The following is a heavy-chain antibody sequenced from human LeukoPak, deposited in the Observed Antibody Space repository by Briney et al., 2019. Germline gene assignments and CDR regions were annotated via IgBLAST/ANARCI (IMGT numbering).Heavy chain of an antibody. CDR2: IYYSGGT. CDR1: GGSISSSSYY. CDR3: ARPYGGNSGDY. Sequence: PETLSLTCTVSGGSISSSSYYWGWIRQPPGKGLEWIGSIYYSGGTYYNPSLKSRVTISVDTSKNQFSLKLSSVTAADTAVYYCARPYGGNSGDYWGQGTLVTVSS. D-gene: IGHD4-23*01. J-gene: IGHJ4*02. V-gene: IGHV4-39*01.